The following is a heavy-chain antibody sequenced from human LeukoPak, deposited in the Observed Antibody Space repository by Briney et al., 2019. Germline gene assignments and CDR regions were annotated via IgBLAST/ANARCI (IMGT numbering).Heavy chain of an antibody. CDR3: AKVPTSTWYKGIDC. J-gene: IGHJ4*02. CDR1: GFTFGSYA. CDR2: ISGSGGST. V-gene: IGHV3-23*01. Sequence: GGSLRLSCAASGFTFGSYAMSWVRQAPGKGLEWVSTISGSGGSTHYADSVKGRFIISRDNSKNTLYLQMNSLRAEDAAMYYCAKVPTSTWYKGIDCWGQGTLVTVSS. D-gene: IGHD6-13*01.